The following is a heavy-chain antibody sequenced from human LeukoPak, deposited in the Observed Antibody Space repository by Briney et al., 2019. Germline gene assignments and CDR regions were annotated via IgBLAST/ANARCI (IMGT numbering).Heavy chain of an antibody. Sequence: GGSLRLSCAASGFTFSNYAMSWVRQAPGKALEWVSAISGSGGNTEYADSVKGRFTISRDNSKNTLYLQMNSLRAEDTAVYYCARDSEYSSSFNYYYYYYMDVWGKGTTVIVSS. CDR2: ISGSGGNT. V-gene: IGHV3-23*01. J-gene: IGHJ6*03. CDR3: ARDSEYSSSFNYYYYYYMDV. D-gene: IGHD6-13*01. CDR1: GFTFSNYA.